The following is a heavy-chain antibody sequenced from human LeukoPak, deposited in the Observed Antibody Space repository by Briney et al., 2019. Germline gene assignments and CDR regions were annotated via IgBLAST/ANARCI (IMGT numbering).Heavy chain of an antibody. J-gene: IGHJ4*02. CDR2: INHSGST. CDR3: ATEIRESRDY. D-gene: IGHD3-3*02. V-gene: IGHV4-34*01. Sequence: PSETLSLTCAVYGGSFSGYYWSWIRQPPGKGLEWIGEINHSGSTNYNPSLKSRVTISVDTSKNQFSLKLSSVTAADTAVYYCATEIRESRDYWGQGTLVTVSS. CDR1: GGSFSGYY.